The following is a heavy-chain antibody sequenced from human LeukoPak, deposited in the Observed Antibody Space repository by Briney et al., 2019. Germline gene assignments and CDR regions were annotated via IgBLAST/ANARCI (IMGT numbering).Heavy chain of an antibody. V-gene: IGHV3-9*01. CDR2: VTGNSGTI. J-gene: IGHJ3*02. CDR1: GFTFDDYT. CDR3: ARGNWGNAFDI. D-gene: IGHD7-27*01. Sequence: SLRLSCAASGFTFDDYTLHWVRLAPGKGLEWVSGVTGNSGTIGYADSVKGRFTISRDNAKKSLYLEINSLRAEDTALYYCARGNWGNAFDIWGQGTLVTVSS.